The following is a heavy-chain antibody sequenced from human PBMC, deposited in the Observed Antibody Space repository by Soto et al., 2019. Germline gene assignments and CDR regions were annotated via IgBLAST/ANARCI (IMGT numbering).Heavy chain of an antibody. CDR2: IRSKAYGGTT. J-gene: IGHJ4*02. Sequence: GGSLRLSCTASGFTFGDYAMSWFRQAPGKGLEWVGFIRSKAYGGTTEYAASVKGRFTISRDDSKSIAYLQMNSLKTEDTAVYYCTRDSSSLNCGGDCFLRHPIDYWGQGTLVTVSS. D-gene: IGHD2-21*01. CDR1: GFTFGDYA. CDR3: TRDSSSLNCGGDCFLRHPIDY. V-gene: IGHV3-49*03.